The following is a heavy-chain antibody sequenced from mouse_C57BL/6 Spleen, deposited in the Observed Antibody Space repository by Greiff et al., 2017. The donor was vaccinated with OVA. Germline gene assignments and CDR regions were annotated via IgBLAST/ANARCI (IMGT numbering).Heavy chain of an antibody. V-gene: IGHV1-82*01. D-gene: IGHD2-1*01. CDR1: GYAFSSSW. CDR3: ARGVYSYFDY. CDR2: IYPGDGDT. J-gene: IGHJ2*01. Sequence: QVQLQQSGPELVKPGASVKISCKASGYAFSSSWMNWVKQRPGKGLEWIGRIYPGDGDTNYNGKFKGKATLTADKSSSTAYMQLSSLTSEDSAVYFCARGVYSYFDYWGQGTTLTVSS.